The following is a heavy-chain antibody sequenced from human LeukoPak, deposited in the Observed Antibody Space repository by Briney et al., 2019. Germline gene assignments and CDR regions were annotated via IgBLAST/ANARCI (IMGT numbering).Heavy chain of an antibody. V-gene: IGHV5-51*01. CDR1: RYDFVTYW. Sequence: GESLKISCEGSRYDFVTYWIAGVRQMPGKGLEWMAMINPRDSDTRYSPSFQGQVTISVDKSVSTTFLQWNSLRASDTAMYYCARERWGNLDYWGQGALVTVSS. D-gene: IGHD4-23*01. CDR3: ARERWGNLDY. J-gene: IGHJ4*02. CDR2: INPRDSDT.